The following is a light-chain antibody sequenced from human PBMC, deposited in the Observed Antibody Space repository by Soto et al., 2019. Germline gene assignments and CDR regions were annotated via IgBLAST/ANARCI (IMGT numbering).Light chain of an antibody. Sequence: QSVLTHPPSLSGAAGQRFTISCTGSGSNIGAPYDVHWYQHLPGTAPKLLIYGSTNRPSGVPGRFSGSKSGTSASLAITGLQAEDEADYYCQSYDSSMSGYVFGAGTQLTVL. V-gene: IGLV1-40*01. J-gene: IGLJ1*01. CDR2: GST. CDR3: QSYDSSMSGYV. CDR1: GSNIGAPYD.